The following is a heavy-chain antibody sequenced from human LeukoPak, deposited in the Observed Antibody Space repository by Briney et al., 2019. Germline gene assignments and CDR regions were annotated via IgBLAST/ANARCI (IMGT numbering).Heavy chain of an antibody. V-gene: IGHV5-51*01. D-gene: IGHD2-2*01. CDR3: ALQPGYCSSASCSHFDF. CDR1: GYKFTNYW. J-gene: IGHJ4*02. CDR2: IYPDDSNT. Sequence: GESLKISCKGSGYKFTNYWIVWVRQMPGKGLEWMGIIYPDDSNTRYSLSFQGQVTISVDKSFSTAYLQWNSLKASDTAMYYCALQPGYCSSASCSHFDFWGQGTLVTVSS.